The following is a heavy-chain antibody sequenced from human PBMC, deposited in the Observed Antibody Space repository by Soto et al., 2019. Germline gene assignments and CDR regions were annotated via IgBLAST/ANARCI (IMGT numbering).Heavy chain of an antibody. J-gene: IGHJ4*02. CDR2: IYYSGST. CDR1: GGSISSSSYY. Sequence: QLQLQESGPGLVKPSETLSLTCTVSGGSISSSSYYWGWIRQPPGKGLEWIGSIYYSGSTYYNPSLKSRVTISVDTSKNQFSLKLSSVTAADTAVYYCARRTVTTSDFDYWGQGTLVTVSS. CDR3: ARRTVTTSDFDY. V-gene: IGHV4-39*01. D-gene: IGHD4-17*01.